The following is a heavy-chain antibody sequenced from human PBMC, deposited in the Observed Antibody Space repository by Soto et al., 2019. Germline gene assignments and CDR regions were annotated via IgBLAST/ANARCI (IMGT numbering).Heavy chain of an antibody. CDR3: ARDRTAKFAPYWHFDL. D-gene: IGHD2-21*02. V-gene: IGHV4-59*01. CDR1: GDSISNYY. J-gene: IGHJ2*01. CDR2: MHYSGDT. Sequence: PSETLSLTCTVSGDSISNYYWSWIRQSPGKGLEWIGDMHYSGDTNYNPSLKSRVTMSIDTSKNQFSLRLTSVTAADGAVYYCARDRTAKFAPYWHFDLWGRGTLVTVSS.